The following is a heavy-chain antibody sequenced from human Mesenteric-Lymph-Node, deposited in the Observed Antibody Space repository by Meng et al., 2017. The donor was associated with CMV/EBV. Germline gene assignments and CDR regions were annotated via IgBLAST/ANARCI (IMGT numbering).Heavy chain of an antibody. CDR1: GFPFSAYN. CDR2: ISSSGTYI. D-gene: IGHD6-13*01. CDR3: VKDKHGYGNSWHY. V-gene: IGHV3-21*04. Sequence: GESLKISCAASGFPFSAYNMNWVRWAPGKGLEWVSSISSSGTYIYYADSLKGRFTISRDNAKNSLYLQMNSLRDEDTALYYCVKDKHGYGNSWHYWGQGTLVTVSS. J-gene: IGHJ4*02.